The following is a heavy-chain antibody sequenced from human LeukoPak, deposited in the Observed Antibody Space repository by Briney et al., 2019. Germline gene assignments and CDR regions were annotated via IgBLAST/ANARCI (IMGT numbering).Heavy chain of an antibody. CDR2: IYHSGST. D-gene: IGHD3-10*01. CDR1: GGSISSSNW. V-gene: IGHV4-4*02. Sequence: SETLSLTCAVSGGSISSSNWWSWVRQPPGKGLEWIGEIYHSGSTNYNPSLKSRVTISVDKSKNQFSLKLSSVTAADTAVYYCAREGDYYGSGSFNWFDPWGQGTLVTVSS. J-gene: IGHJ5*02. CDR3: AREGDYYGSGSFNWFDP.